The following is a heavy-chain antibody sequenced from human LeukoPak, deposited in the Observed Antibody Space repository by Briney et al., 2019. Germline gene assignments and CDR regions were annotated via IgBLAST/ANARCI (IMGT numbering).Heavy chain of an antibody. CDR3: ARAVAGLYFDY. CDR1: GFIVSRND. J-gene: IGHJ4*02. V-gene: IGHV3-53*01. CDR2: LYTDGKT. D-gene: IGHD6-19*01. Sequence: GGSLRLSRAVSGFIVSRNDMAWVRQAPGKGLQWVSVLYTDGKTFYEDSMKGRFTISRDNSKNTLNLQINNLRDDDTAVYYCARAVAGLYFDYWGQGILVTVSS.